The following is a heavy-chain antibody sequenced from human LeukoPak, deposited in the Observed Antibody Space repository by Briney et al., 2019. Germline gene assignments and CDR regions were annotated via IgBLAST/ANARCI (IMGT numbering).Heavy chain of an antibody. CDR3: AREHQDDAFDI. Sequence: GGSLRLSCAASGFTFSDYYMSWIRRAPGKGLEWVSYISSSGSTIYYADSVKGRFTISRDNAKNSLYLQMNSLRAEDTAVYYCAREHQDDAFDIWGQGTMVTVSS. CDR1: GFTFSDYY. J-gene: IGHJ3*02. V-gene: IGHV3-11*01. CDR2: ISSSGSTI.